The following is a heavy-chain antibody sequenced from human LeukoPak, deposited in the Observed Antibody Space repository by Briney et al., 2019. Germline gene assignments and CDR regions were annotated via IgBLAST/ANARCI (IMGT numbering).Heavy chain of an antibody. Sequence: GGSLRLSCAASGFTFSDYYMSWIRQAPGKGLEWVSYISSSGSTIYYADSVKGRFTISRDNAKNSLYLQMNSLRAEDTAVYYCARVGYCSGGSCYLGKVPRGDAFDIWGQGTMVTVSS. CDR2: ISSSGSTI. D-gene: IGHD2-15*01. CDR3: ARVGYCSGGSCYLGKVPRGDAFDI. V-gene: IGHV3-11*01. J-gene: IGHJ3*02. CDR1: GFTFSDYY.